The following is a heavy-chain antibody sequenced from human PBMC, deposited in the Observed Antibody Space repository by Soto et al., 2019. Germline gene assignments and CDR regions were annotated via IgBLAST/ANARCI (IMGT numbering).Heavy chain of an antibody. CDR3: AGKDKSGYFNWFEP. J-gene: IGHJ5*02. CDR2: IFPSDSDT. D-gene: IGHD3-22*01. V-gene: IGHV5-51*01. CDR1: GYTFTNYW. Sequence: GESLKISCQTSGYTFTNYWIAWVRQMPGKGLEWMGIIFPSDSDTRYSPSFQGQVTISADRSTSTVFLQWASLKASDTAVYFCAGKDKSGYFNWFEPWGQGTLVTVSS.